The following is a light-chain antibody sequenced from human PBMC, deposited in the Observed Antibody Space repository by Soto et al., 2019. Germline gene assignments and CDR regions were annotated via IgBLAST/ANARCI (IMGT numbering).Light chain of an antibody. CDR1: XXDVGSYNL. J-gene: IGLJ1*01. CDR2: EVS. V-gene: IGLV2-23*02. CDR3: CSYAGSTTQTYV. Sequence: SVLTQPASVSGSPGQSITISCTGNXXDVGSYNLVSWYQQHPGKAPKVIIYEVSERPSGVSDRFSGSKSGNTASLMISGLQAEDEADYYCCSYAGSTTQTYVFGSGTKVTVL.